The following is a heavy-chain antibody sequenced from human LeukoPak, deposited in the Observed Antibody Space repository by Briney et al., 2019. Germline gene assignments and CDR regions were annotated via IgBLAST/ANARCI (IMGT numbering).Heavy chain of an antibody. Sequence: RASETVSLTCAVSGYSISSGNYWGWIRQPPGKGLEWIGNIYHSGSTYYNPSLKSRVTISIDTSKNQFFLKLSSVTAADTAVHYCARVRSSWYQFDYWGQGTLVTVSS. CDR2: IYHSGST. CDR1: GYSISSGNY. V-gene: IGHV4-38-2*01. D-gene: IGHD6-13*01. J-gene: IGHJ4*02. CDR3: ARVRSSWYQFDY.